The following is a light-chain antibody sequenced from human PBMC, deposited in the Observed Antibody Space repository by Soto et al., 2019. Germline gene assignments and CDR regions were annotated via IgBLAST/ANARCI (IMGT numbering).Light chain of an antibody. Sequence: EIVLTQSPGPLSLSPGERATLSCRASQSVSRSYLAWYQQKPGQAPRLLIYGASSRATGIPDRFSGSASGTDFTLTISRLEPEDFAVYYCQQYGISPLTFGGGTKVEIK. J-gene: IGKJ4*01. CDR2: GAS. CDR1: QSVSRSY. V-gene: IGKV3-20*01. CDR3: QQYGISPLT.